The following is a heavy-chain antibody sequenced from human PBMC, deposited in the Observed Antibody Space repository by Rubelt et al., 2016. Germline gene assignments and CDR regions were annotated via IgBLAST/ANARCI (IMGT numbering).Heavy chain of an antibody. CDR3: ARAQIGYSYDNDDAFDI. V-gene: IGHV3-48*02. D-gene: IGHD5-18*01. CDR2: ISSTSGTL. Sequence: GGSLRLSCAASGFSFRSYSMNWVRQAPGKGLEWIAYISSTSGTLSYAASVKGRFTVARDNAINSMYLQMNSLRDEDTAVYYCARAQIGYSYDNDDAFDIWGQGTMVTVSA. CDR1: GFSFRSYS. J-gene: IGHJ3*02.